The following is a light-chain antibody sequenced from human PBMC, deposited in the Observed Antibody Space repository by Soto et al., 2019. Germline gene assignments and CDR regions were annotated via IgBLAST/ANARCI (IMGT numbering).Light chain of an antibody. CDR2: KAS. CDR1: QSISSW. V-gene: IGKV1-5*03. Sequence: DIQMTQSPSTLSASVGDRVTITCRASQSISSWLGWYQQKPGKAPKLLLYKASSLESGVPSRFRDSASGTEFTPTIRSLQPDDFVSYYSQQYNSYTGTSGQRTNVEIK. CDR3: QQYNSYTGT. J-gene: IGKJ1*01.